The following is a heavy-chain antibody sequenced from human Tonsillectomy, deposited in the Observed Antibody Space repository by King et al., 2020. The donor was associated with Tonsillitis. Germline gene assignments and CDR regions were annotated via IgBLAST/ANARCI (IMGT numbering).Heavy chain of an antibody. Sequence: VQLVESGGGVVQPGGSLRLSCAASGFTFSSYGMHWVRQAPGKGLEWVAFIRYDGSNKYYADSVKGRFTISRDNSKNTLYLRMNSLRAEDTAVYYCAKRVIGGSSSLYFDYWGQGTLVTVSS. V-gene: IGHV3-30*02. D-gene: IGHD6-6*01. J-gene: IGHJ4*02. CDR3: AKRVIGGSSSLYFDY. CDR2: IRYDGSNK. CDR1: GFTFSSYG.